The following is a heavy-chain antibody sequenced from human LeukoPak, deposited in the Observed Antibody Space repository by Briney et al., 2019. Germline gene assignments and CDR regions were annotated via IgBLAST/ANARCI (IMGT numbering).Heavy chain of an antibody. CDR3: ARGSGSYILFPFDY. D-gene: IGHD3-10*01. V-gene: IGHV3-48*04. CDR1: GFTFSSYG. Sequence: QPGGSLRLSCAASGFTFSSYGMPWVRQAPGKGLEWVSYISSSGSTIYYADSVKGRFTISRDNAKNSLYLQMNSLRAEDTAVYYCARGSGSYILFPFDYWGQGTLVTVSS. J-gene: IGHJ4*02. CDR2: ISSSGSTI.